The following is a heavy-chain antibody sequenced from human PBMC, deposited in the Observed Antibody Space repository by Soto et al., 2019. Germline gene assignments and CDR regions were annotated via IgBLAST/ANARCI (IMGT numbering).Heavy chain of an antibody. J-gene: IGHJ4*02. CDR1: GYSFINYL. V-gene: IGHV5-51*01. CDR3: ARTDQNYVAS. Sequence: GESLKISCKASGYSFINYLICWVRQMPVKGLEWMAIINPGNSETRYSPAFQGQVTISADKSVTTTYLQWDSLKASDSAMYFCARTDQNYVASWGQGTLVTLSS. CDR2: INPGNSET.